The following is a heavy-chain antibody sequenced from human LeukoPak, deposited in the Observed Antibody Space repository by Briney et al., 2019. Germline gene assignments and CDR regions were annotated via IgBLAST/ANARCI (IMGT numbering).Heavy chain of an antibody. CDR3: ARVSSSWYRYWFDP. CDR2: ISSSSSYI. J-gene: IGHJ5*02. CDR1: GFTFSSYS. V-gene: IGHV3-21*01. Sequence: PGGSLRLSCAASGFTFSSYSMNWVRQAPGKGLEWVSSISSSSSYIYYADSVKGRFTISRDNAKNSLYLQMNSLRAEDTAVYYCARVSSSWYRYWFDPWGQGTLATVSS. D-gene: IGHD6-13*01.